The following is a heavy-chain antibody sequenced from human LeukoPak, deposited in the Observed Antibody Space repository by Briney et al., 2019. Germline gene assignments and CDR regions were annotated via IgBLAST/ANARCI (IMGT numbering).Heavy chain of an antibody. CDR2: ISAYNGNT. D-gene: IGHD3-10*01. Sequence: ASVKVSCKASGYTFTSYGISWVRQAPGQGLEWIGWISAYNGNTNYAQKLQGRVTMTTDTSTSTAYMELRSLRSDDTAVYYCARGGYGSGSYYNVWFDPWGQGTLVTVSS. CDR3: ARGGYGSGSYYNVWFDP. J-gene: IGHJ5*02. V-gene: IGHV1-18*01. CDR1: GYTFTSYG.